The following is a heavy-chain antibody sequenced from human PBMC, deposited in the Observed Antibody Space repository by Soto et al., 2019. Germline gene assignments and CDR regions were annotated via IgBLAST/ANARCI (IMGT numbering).Heavy chain of an antibody. CDR1: GASISSYF. Sequence: QVQLQESGPGLVKPSETLSLTCSVSGASISSYFWSWIRQPPGKGLEWLGYILYTGNTNYNPSLKTRVTMSVDTSNNQVSLDLTSVTTADTAVYYCARAAYGSGNYYAPHYYYAMDVWGQGTTVTVSS. CDR2: ILYTGNT. CDR3: ARAAYGSGNYYAPHYYYAMDV. J-gene: IGHJ6*02. V-gene: IGHV4-59*01. D-gene: IGHD3-10*01.